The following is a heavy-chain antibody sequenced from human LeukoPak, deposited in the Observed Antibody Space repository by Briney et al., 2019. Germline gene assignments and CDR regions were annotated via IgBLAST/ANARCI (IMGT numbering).Heavy chain of an antibody. V-gene: IGHV3-23*01. CDR3: SVATDFMDV. Sequence: GGSLRLSCAASGFTFSSYGMSWVRQAPGKGLEWVSAISGSGGSTYYADSVKGRLTFSRDNSKNTLYLQMNSLRAEDTAVYYCSVATDFMDVWGKGTTVTISS. CDR2: ISGSGGST. J-gene: IGHJ6*03. D-gene: IGHD5-12*01. CDR1: GFTFSSYG.